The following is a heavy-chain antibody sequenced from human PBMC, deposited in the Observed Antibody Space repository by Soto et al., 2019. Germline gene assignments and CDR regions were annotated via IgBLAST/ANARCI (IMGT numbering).Heavy chain of an antibody. Sequence: QVQLVQSGTEVKEPGASVKVSCKASGYNFIHYGISWVRQAPGQGLEWMAWTSGNNDNTNYAQRLQGRVTLTTDTSTGTGFLEARKLRSDENGIYYCARDERATCTDATCYYFDYWGQGTLVTVSS. CDR1: GYNFIHYG. CDR3: ARDERATCTDATCYYFDY. D-gene: IGHD2-2*01. V-gene: IGHV1-18*04. J-gene: IGHJ4*02. CDR2: TSGNNDNT.